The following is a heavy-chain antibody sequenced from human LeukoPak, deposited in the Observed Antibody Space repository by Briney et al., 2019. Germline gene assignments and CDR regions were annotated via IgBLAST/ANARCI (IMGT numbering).Heavy chain of an antibody. CDR1: GGSVSGGSYY. Sequence: SETLSLTCTVSGGSVSGGSYYWSWIRQPPGKGLEWIGYIYYSGSTNYNPSLKSRVTISVDTSKNQFSLKLSSVTAADTAVYYCARGREYYDILTGYYPYAFDIWGQGTMVTVSS. CDR2: IYYSGST. D-gene: IGHD3-9*01. V-gene: IGHV4-61*01. CDR3: ARGREYYDILTGYYPYAFDI. J-gene: IGHJ3*02.